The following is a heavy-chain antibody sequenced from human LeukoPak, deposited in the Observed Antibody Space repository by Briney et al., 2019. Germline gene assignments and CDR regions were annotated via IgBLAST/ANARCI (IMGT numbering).Heavy chain of an antibody. CDR2: IYTSGST. J-gene: IGHJ4*02. CDR3: ARAPYSGSYYLEY. CDR1: GGSISSGGYY. D-gene: IGHD1-26*01. Sequence: PSETLSLTCTVSGGSISSGGYYWSWIRQPAGKGLEWIGRIYTSGSTNYNPSLKSRVTMSVDTSKNQFSLKLSSVTAADTAVYYCARAPYSGSYYLEYWGQGTRVTVSS. V-gene: IGHV4-61*02.